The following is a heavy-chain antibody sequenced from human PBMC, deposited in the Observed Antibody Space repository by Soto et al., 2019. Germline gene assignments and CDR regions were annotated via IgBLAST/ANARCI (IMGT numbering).Heavy chain of an antibody. CDR3: ATRITVFGLLIPPFDP. Sequence: LSLTCAVYGGSFKGYYWNWIRQPPGKGLEWIGEINHTGGTHYNPSLKSRVTMSVDTSKNQFSLRLSSVTAADTAIYYCATRITVFGLLIPPFDPWGQGTQVTVSS. CDR2: INHTGGT. V-gene: IGHV4-34*01. CDR1: GGSFKGYY. J-gene: IGHJ5*02. D-gene: IGHD3-3*01.